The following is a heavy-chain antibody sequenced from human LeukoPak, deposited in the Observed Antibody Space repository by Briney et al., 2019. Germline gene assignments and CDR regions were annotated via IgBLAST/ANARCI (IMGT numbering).Heavy chain of an antibody. D-gene: IGHD3-10*01. V-gene: IGHV3-48*01. CDR3: ARTPRMVRGAEPTGAFDI. CDR1: RFGISTYS. CDR2: ISSRTI. J-gene: IGHJ3*02. Sequence: GGSLRLSCTVSRFGISTYSMNWVRQAPGKGLEWVSYISSRTINYADSVKGRFTISRDDSKNTLYLQMNSLRAEDTAVYYCARTPRMVRGAEPTGAFDIWGQGTMVTVSS.